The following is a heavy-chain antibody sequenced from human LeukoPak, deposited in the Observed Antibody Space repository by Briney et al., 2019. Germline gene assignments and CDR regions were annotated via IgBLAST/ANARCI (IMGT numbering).Heavy chain of an antibody. CDR1: GFTFDDYG. CDR2: FNWNGGST. V-gene: IGHV3-20*04. Sequence: TGGSLRLSCAASGFTFDDYGMSWVRQAPGKGLECVSGFNWNGGSTTYADSVKGRFTISRDNAKNSLYLQMNSLRAEDTALYYCARRALGRIAMRYYDLWGRGTLVTVSS. J-gene: IGHJ2*01. CDR3: ARRALGRIAMRYYDL. D-gene: IGHD2-2*01.